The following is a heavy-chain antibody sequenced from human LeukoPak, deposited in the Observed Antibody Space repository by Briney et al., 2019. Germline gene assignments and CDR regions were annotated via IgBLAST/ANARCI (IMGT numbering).Heavy chain of an antibody. Sequence: SETLSLSCEGYGGSLSGFYWSWIRQPPGKGLEWIGEINHVGRTNYNPSLKSRGTMSVDTSKNQFSLRLSSVTAADTAVYYCARRLRPAGVDVWGRGTTVTVSS. CDR3: ARRLRPAGVDV. D-gene: IGHD2-15*01. J-gene: IGHJ6*02. V-gene: IGHV4-34*01. CDR2: INHVGRT. CDR1: GGSLSGFY.